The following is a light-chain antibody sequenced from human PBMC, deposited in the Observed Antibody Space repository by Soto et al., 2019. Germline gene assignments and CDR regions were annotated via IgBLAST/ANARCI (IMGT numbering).Light chain of an antibody. Sequence: EIVLTHSPGTLSLSPGEIATLSCRASQSVTSNYLAWYQQKPGQAPRLLIFGASIRDTGIPDSFSGSGSGTDFTLTISRLEPEDFAVYYCQQYGSSPGTFGQGTKVDIK. J-gene: IGKJ1*01. CDR2: GAS. CDR3: QQYGSSPGT. CDR1: QSVTSNY. V-gene: IGKV3-20*01.